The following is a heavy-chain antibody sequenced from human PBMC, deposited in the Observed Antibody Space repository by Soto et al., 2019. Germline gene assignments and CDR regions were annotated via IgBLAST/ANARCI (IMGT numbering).Heavy chain of an antibody. CDR1: GGSFSGYY. D-gene: IGHD3-22*01. J-gene: IGHJ6*02. CDR3: ARGFYSDGSGYWVYYYYGMDV. Sequence: QVQLQQRGAGLLKPSETLSLTCAVYGGSFSGYYWTWIRQPPGKGLEWIGEINHSGSTNSNPSLKSRVTISVDTSKNQFSLKLSSVTAADTAVYYCARGFYSDGSGYWVYYYYGMDVWGQGTTVTVSS. V-gene: IGHV4-34*01. CDR2: INHSGST.